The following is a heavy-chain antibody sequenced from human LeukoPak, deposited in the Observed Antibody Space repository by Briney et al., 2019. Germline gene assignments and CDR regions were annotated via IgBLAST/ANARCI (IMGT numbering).Heavy chain of an antibody. CDR1: GFTFSSYA. V-gene: IGHV3-23*01. CDR3: AKDRVGYYYDSSGYYT. D-gene: IGHD3-22*01. Sequence: GGSLRLSCAAPGFTFSSYAMSWVRQAPGKGLEWVSAISRDGDTYYADSVKGRFTISRDNSENTLFLQMNTLRAEDTAVYYCAKDRVGYYYDSSGYYTWGQGTLVTVSS. CDR2: ISRDGDT. J-gene: IGHJ4*02.